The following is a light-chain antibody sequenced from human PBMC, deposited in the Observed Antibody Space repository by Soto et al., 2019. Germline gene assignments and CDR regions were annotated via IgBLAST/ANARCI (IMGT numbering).Light chain of an antibody. CDR2: GAS. J-gene: IGKJ1*01. CDR3: QQYGSSPRA. Sequence: ESVWTQSPGTLSLSPGERDTLSCRASQSVTSSYLAWYQQKPGQAPRLLIYGASSRATGIPDRFSGSGSGTDFTLTISRLEPEDFAVYYCQQYGSSPRAFGQGTKVEIK. V-gene: IGKV3-20*01. CDR1: QSVTSSY.